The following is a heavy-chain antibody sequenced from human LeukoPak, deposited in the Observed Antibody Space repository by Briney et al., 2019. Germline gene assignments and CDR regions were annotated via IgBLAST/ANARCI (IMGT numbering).Heavy chain of an antibody. CDR3: AKGAGGVCGDNNCYSRVFDY. Sequence: GGSLRLSCAASGFTFRSYAMSWVRQAQGKGLEWVSIISDSGDSTYYADSVKGRFTISRDNSKNTLYMQMNSLRTEDTALYYCAKGAGGVCGDNNCYSRVFDYWGQGTLVTVSS. V-gene: IGHV3-23*01. CDR2: ISDSGDST. CDR1: GFTFRSYA. D-gene: IGHD2-15*01. J-gene: IGHJ4*02.